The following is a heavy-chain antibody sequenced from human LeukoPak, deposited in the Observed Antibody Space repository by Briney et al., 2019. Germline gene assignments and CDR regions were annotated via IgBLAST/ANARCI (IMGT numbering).Heavy chain of an antibody. J-gene: IGHJ4*02. CDR2: IKSKTDGGTT. Sequence: KPGRSLRLSCTASGFTFGDYAMSWVRQAPGKGLEWVGRIKSKTDGGTTDYAAPVKGRFTISRDDSKNTLYLQMNSLKTDDTAVYYCTTMITFGDPRGDFDYWGQGTLVTVSS. CDR3: TTMITFGDPRGDFDY. CDR1: GFTFGDYA. D-gene: IGHD3-16*01. V-gene: IGHV3-15*01.